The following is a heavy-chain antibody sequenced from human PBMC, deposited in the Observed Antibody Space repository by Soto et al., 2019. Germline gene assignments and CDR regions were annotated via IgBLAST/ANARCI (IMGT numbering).Heavy chain of an antibody. J-gene: IGHJ4*02. D-gene: IGHD3-10*01. V-gene: IGHV1-3*01. CDR1: GYTFTSYA. CDR3: ARGEGYYGSRSYPADFEN. Sequence: QVQLVQSGAEVKKPEASVKVSCKASGYTFTSYAMHWVRQAPGQRLEWMGWINAGNGNTKYSQKVQGRVTITRDTSASTAYIELSSRRAEDTAVYYCARGEGYYGSRSYPADFENWGQGTLVTVSS. CDR2: INAGNGNT.